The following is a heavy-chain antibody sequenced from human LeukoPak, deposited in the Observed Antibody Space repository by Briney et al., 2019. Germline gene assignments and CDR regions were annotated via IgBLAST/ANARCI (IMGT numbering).Heavy chain of an antibody. V-gene: IGHV1-46*01. CDR1: GYTFTSYY. J-gene: IGHJ3*02. CDR3: ARLSKTYCSGGSCSGDDAFDI. Sequence: ASVKVSCKASGYTFTSYYMHWVRQAPGQGLEWMGIINPSGGSTSYAQKFQGRVTMTRDMSTSTVYMELSSLRSEDTAVYYCARLSKTYCSGGSCSGDDAFDIWGQGTMVTVSS. D-gene: IGHD2-15*01. CDR2: INPSGGST.